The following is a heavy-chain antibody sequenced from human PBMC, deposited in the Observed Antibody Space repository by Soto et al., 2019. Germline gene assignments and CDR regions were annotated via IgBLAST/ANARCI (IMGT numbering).Heavy chain of an antibody. V-gene: IGHV1-69*13. CDR2: IIPIFGTA. D-gene: IGHD3-10*01. CDR1: GGTFSSYA. Sequence: SVKVSCKASGGTFSSYAISWVRQAPGQGLEWMGGIIPIFGTANYAQKFQGRVTITADESTSTAYMELSSLRSEDTAVYYCAVSLTWYYGMDVWGQGTTVTVSS. J-gene: IGHJ6*02. CDR3: AVSLTWYYGMDV.